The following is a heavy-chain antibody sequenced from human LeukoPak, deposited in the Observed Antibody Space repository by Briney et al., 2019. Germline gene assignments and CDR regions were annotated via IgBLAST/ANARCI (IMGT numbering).Heavy chain of an antibody. CDR1: GYTLTELS. CDR2: FDPEDGET. V-gene: IGHV1-24*01. CDR3: ATSITMVRGVITESNWFDP. D-gene: IGHD3-10*01. Sequence: ASVKVSCKVSGYTLTELSMHWVRQAPGKGLEWMGGFDPEDGETIYAQKFRGRVTMTEDTSTDTAYMELNSLRSEDTAVYYCATSITMVRGVITESNWFDPWGQGTLVTISS. J-gene: IGHJ5*02.